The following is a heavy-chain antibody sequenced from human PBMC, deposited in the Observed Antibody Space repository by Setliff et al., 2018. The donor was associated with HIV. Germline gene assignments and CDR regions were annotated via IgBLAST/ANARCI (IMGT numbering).Heavy chain of an antibody. CDR1: GFTFSNYW. J-gene: IGHJ4*02. CDR3: ARERQYYYFDY. CDR2: IKQGGSEK. V-gene: IGHV3-7*03. D-gene: IGHD2-2*01. Sequence: GESLTISCAASGFTFSNYWMTWVRQAPGKGLEWVANIKQGGSEKYYVDSVKGRFTISRDSAKNSLYLQINSLRAEDTAVYYCARERQYYYFDYWGQGTLVTVSS.